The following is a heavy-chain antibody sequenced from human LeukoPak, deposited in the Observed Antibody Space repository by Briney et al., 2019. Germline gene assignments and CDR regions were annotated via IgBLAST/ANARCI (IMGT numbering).Heavy chain of an antibody. V-gene: IGHV4-4*07. Sequence: SETLSLTCTVSGGSISSYYRSWIRQPAGKGLEWIGRIYTSGSTNYNPSLTSRVTMSVDTSKNQFSLKLSSVTAADTAVYYCARGSDTIFGVVPSGYFQHWGQGTLVTVSS. CDR2: IYTSGST. CDR1: GGSISSYY. J-gene: IGHJ1*01. D-gene: IGHD3-3*01. CDR3: ARGSDTIFGVVPSGYFQH.